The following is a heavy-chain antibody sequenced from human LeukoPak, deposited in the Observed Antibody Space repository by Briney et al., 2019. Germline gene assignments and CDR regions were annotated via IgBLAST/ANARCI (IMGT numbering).Heavy chain of an antibody. J-gene: IGHJ4*02. CDR2: ISAYNGNT. CDR3: ARDREGSYYDY. CDR1: VYIFTSYG. Sequence: GASVKVSCKASVYIFTSYGISWVRQAPGQELEWMGWISAYNGNTTYAQKLQGRVTMTTDTSTSTDYMKLRSLRSDDTAVYYCARDREGSYYDYWGQGTLVTVSS. D-gene: IGHD3-10*01. V-gene: IGHV1-18*01.